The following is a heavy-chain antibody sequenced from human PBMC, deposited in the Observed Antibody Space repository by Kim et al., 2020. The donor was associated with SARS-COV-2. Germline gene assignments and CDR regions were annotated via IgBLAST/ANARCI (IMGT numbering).Heavy chain of an antibody. D-gene: IGHD3-10*01. V-gene: IGHV3-30*18. J-gene: IGHJ3*02. CDR1: TFTFRSYG. Sequence: GGSLRLSCAASTFTFRSYGMHWVRQAPGKGLEWVAVLAKDGSNKSYADSVKGRFAISRENSKNTLYLQMNSLRAEDTAIYYCAKETRGGVIYYGFDIWGQGTMVTVSS. CDR2: LAKDGSNK. CDR3: AKETRGGVIYYGFDI.